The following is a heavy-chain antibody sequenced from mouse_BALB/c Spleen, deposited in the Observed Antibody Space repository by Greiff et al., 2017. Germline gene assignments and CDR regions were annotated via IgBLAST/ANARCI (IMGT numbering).Heavy chain of an antibody. J-gene: IGHJ2*01. V-gene: IGHV14-3*02. CDR3: ARSDYYGSSYDY. D-gene: IGHD1-1*01. CDR2: IDPANGNT. Sequence: EVMLVESGAELVKPGASVKLSCTASGFNIKDTYMHWVKQRPEQGLEWIGRIDPANGNTKYDPKFQGKATITADTSSNTAYLQLSSLTSEDTAVYYCARSDYYGSSYDYWGQGTTLTVSS. CDR1: GFNIKDTY.